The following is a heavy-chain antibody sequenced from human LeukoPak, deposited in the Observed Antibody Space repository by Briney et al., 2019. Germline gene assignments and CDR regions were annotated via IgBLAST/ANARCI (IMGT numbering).Heavy chain of an antibody. J-gene: IGHJ4*02. V-gene: IGHV4-39*01. CDR1: GGSISSSSYY. CDR3: ASSLGLRFLEWLLYCDY. Sequence: SETLSLTCTVSGGSISSSSYYWGWIRQPPGKGLEWLGSIYYSGSTYYNPSLKSRVTISVDTSKNQFSLKLSSVTAADTAVYYCASSLGLRFLEWLLYCDYWGQGTLVTVSS. CDR2: IYYSGST. D-gene: IGHD3-3*01.